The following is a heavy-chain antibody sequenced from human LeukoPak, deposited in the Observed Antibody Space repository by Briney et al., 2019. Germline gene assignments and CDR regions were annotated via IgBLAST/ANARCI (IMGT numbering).Heavy chain of an antibody. CDR1: GFTFSTYG. J-gene: IGHJ4*02. V-gene: IGHV3-30*18. Sequence: GGSLRLSCAASGFTFSTYGMNWVRQAPGKGLEWVAVIAYDGSNRYYADSVKGRFTVSRDNPNNRLDLEMNSLRPEDTAVYYCAKAGSNGDLDSWGQGALVTVSS. CDR2: IAYDGSNR. CDR3: AKAGSNGDLDS.